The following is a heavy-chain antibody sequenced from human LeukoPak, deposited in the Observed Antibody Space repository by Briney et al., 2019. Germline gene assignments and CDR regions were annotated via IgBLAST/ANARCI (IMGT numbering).Heavy chain of an antibody. CDR3: ARKDSSSSYGYFDY. Sequence: PGGSLRLSCAASGFTFSSYTMNWVRQAPGKGLEWVSSISSSSSYIYYADSVKGRSTISRDNAKNSLYLQMNSLRAEDTAVYYCARKDSSSSYGYFDYWGQGTLVTVSS. V-gene: IGHV3-21*01. J-gene: IGHJ4*02. CDR1: GFTFSSYT. CDR2: ISSSSSYI. D-gene: IGHD6-6*01.